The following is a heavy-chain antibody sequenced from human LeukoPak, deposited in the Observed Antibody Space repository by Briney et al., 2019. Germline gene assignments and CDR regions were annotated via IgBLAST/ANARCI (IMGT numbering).Heavy chain of an antibody. V-gene: IGHV3-23*01. D-gene: IGHD3-10*01. J-gene: IGHJ4*02. Sequence: GGSLRLSCAASGFTFSSYAMSWVRQAPGKGLEWVSAISGSGGSTYYADSVKGRFTISRDNSKSTLYLQMNSLRAEDTAVYYCARVNYGSATKEDYWGQGTLVTVSS. CDR3: ARVNYGSATKEDY. CDR2: ISGSGGST. CDR1: GFTFSSYA.